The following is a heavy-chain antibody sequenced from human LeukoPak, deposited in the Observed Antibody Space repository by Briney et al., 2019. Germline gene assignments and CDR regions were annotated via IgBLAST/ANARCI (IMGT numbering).Heavy chain of an antibody. CDR2: INSDGSST. CDR3: VRVEWELYYFDC. CDR1: GFSVSGYW. J-gene: IGHJ4*02. Sequence: GGSLRLSCAVSGFSVSGYWMTWVRQAPEKGLVWVSRINSDGSSTRYADSVKGRFTISRDNAKNTLYLQMNSLRAEDTAVYYCVRVEWELYYFDCWGQGTLVTVSS. V-gene: IGHV3-74*01. D-gene: IGHD1-26*01.